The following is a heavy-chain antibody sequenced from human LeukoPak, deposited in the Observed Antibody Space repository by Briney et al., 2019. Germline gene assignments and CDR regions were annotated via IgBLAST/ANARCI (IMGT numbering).Heavy chain of an antibody. J-gene: IGHJ3*02. CDR2: INPTTGST. CDR3: ARDLNPQSIGMRAFDI. D-gene: IGHD1-14*01. CDR1: GYTFTNFY. V-gene: IGHV1-46*01. Sequence: ASVTVSCTASGYTFTNFYLHWVRQAPGRGLEWMGIINPTTGSTTYAQKFQGRVTMTRDMSTSTVYMELSSLRSEDTAVYFCARDLNPQSIGMRAFDIWGQGTMVTASS.